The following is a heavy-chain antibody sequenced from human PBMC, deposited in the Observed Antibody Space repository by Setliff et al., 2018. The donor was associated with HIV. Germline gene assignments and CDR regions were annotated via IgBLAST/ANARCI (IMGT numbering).Heavy chain of an antibody. J-gene: IGHJ4*02. V-gene: IGHV1-46*02. Sequence: GASVKVSCKTSAYTFNSYYMHWIRQAPGQGLEWMGLIGPSGSSTTYAQNFQGRVTMSRDTSTNTVYMELSSLRSEDTAVYYCARGATITYYFDYWGQGTLVTVSS. CDR3: ARGATITYYFDY. D-gene: IGHD5-12*01. CDR1: AYTFNSYY. CDR2: IGPSGSST.